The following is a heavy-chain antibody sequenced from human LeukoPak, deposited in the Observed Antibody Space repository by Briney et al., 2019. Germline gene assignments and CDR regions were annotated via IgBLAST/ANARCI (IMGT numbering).Heavy chain of an antibody. CDR1: GGSISSRSYY. J-gene: IGHJ3*02. Sequence: SETLSLTCTVSGGSISSRSYYWGWIRQPPGKGLEWIGSIYYSGSTYYNPSLKSRVTISVDTSKNQFSLKLSSVTAADTAVYYCARDVKGAFDIWGQGTMVTVSS. CDR2: IYYSGST. CDR3: ARDVKGAFDI. V-gene: IGHV4-39*07.